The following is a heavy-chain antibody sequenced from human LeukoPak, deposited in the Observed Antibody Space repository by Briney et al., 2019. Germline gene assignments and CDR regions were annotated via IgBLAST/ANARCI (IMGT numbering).Heavy chain of an antibody. CDR3: ARDWSGGDSDY. V-gene: IGHV1-46*01. J-gene: IGHJ4*02. CDR1: GYTFTSYY. CDR2: INPSGDST. Sequence: ASVKVSCKASGYTFTSYYMHWVRQAPGQGLEWMGIINPSGDSTSYAQKFQGRVTMTRDTSTSTVYMELSSLRSEDTAVYYCARDWSGGDSDYWGQGTLVTVSS. D-gene: IGHD2-21*02.